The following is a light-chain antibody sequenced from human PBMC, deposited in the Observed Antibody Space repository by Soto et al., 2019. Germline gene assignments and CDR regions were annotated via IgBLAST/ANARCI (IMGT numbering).Light chain of an antibody. J-gene: IGKJ4*01. CDR1: QSVSSN. CDR2: GAS. Sequence: EIVLTQSPATLSLSPGERATLSCRASQSVSSNYLAWYQQKPGQAPRLLMYGASTRATGIPARFSGRGSGTEFTLTISSLQSEDSAIYYCQQYNNWPPLTFGGGTKVDIK. CDR3: QQYNNWPPLT. V-gene: IGKV3-15*01.